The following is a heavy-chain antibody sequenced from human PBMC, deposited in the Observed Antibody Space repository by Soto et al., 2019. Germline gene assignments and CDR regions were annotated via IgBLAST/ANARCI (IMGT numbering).Heavy chain of an antibody. CDR1: GYTFTSHG. J-gene: IGHJ4*02. Sequence: VQLVQSGGEVRMPGASVKVSCKASGYTFTSHGFTWVRQAPGQGLEWMGWISIYNGNTHYAQKFQGRLTLTIDTSTSTAYMELRSLTSDDTAVYFCARRTMAPVPVDYWGQGTLVTVSS. CDR2: ISIYNGNT. D-gene: IGHD3-10*01. CDR3: ARRTMAPVPVDY. V-gene: IGHV1-18*04.